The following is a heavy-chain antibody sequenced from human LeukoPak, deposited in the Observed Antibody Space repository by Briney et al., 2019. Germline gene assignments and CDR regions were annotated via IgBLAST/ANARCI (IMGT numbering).Heavy chain of an antibody. CDR2: INTNGGRT. D-gene: IGHD5-24*01. J-gene: IGHJ4*02. CDR1: GFTLSDYW. Sequence: QPGESLTLSCAASGFTLSDYWVHWVRQAPGKGLVWVSRINTNGGRTDYADSVKGRFTISRDNAKNTVSLQMNSLRAEDTAGYYCARSFSGSREYWGQGTRVTVSS. CDR3: ARSFSGSREY. V-gene: IGHV3-74*01.